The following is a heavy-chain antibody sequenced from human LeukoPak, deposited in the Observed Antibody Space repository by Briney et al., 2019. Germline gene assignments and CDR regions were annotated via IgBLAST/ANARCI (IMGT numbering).Heavy chain of an antibody. CDR1: GGSISTYY. J-gene: IGHJ4*02. V-gene: IGHV4-59*01. D-gene: IGHD5-24*01. CDR2: VYYSGST. CDR3: ARGERRDGYTFGY. Sequence: SETLSLTCTVSGGSISTYYWSWIRQPPGKGLEWIRYVYYSGSTNYNPSLKSRVTISLDTSKNQFSLMLSSVTAADTAVYFCARGERRDGYTFGYWGQGTLVTVSS.